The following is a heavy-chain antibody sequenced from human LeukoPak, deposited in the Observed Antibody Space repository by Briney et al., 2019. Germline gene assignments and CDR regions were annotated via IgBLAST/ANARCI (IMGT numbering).Heavy chain of an antibody. J-gene: IGHJ3*02. Sequence: GGSLRLSCAASGFTFSTSWMHWVRQAPRKGLVWVSRLNSDGSSTNYADSVKGRFTISRDNAKNSLYPQMNSLRDEDTAVYYCAREGYGSHALDIWGQGTMVTVSS. D-gene: IGHD3-10*01. V-gene: IGHV3-74*01. CDR2: LNSDGSST. CDR1: GFTFSTSW. CDR3: AREGYGSHALDI.